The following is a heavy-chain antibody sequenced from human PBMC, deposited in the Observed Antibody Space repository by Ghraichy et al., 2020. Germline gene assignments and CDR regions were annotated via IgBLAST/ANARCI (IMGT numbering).Heavy chain of an antibody. CDR1: GYTFTGYY. CDR2: INPNSGGT. CDR3: ARDRAAAGTGYGMDV. Sequence: ASVKVSCKASGYTFTGYYMHWVRQAPGQGLEWMGWINPNSGGTNYAQKFQGWVTMTRDTSISTAYMELSRLRSDDTAVYYCARDRAAAGTGYGMDVWGQGTTVTVSS. J-gene: IGHJ6*02. D-gene: IGHD6-13*01. V-gene: IGHV1-2*04.